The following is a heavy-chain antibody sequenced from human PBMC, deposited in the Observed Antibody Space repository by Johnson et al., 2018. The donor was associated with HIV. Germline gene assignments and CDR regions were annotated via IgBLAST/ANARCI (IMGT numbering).Heavy chain of an antibody. CDR3: AKIGQWRERLDAFDV. CDR2: IKQDGSEK. D-gene: IGHD6-19*01. J-gene: IGHJ3*01. CDR1: GFTFSSYW. Sequence: VQLVESGGGLVQPGGSLRLSCAASGFTFSSYWMSWVRQAPGKGLEWVANIKQDGSEKYYADSMKGRFTISRDNSKNTLYLQMSSLRPEDTAVYYCAKIGQWRERLDAFDVWGQGTMVTVSS. V-gene: IGHV3-7*01.